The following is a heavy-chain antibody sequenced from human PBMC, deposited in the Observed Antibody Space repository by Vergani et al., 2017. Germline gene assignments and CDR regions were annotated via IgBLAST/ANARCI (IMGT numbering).Heavy chain of an antibody. CDR3: ARGDYGILTGYRY. Sequence: QLVQSGPEVKKPGNSVKVSCKASGFTFTSSAMHWVRQAPGQGLEWMGIINPSGGHTNYAQKFQGRVTMTRDTSTSTVYMELSSLRSEDTAIYYCARGDYGILTGYRYWGQGTLVTVSA. V-gene: IGHV1-46*03. J-gene: IGHJ4*02. CDR2: INPSGGHT. D-gene: IGHD3-9*01. CDR1: GFTFTSSA.